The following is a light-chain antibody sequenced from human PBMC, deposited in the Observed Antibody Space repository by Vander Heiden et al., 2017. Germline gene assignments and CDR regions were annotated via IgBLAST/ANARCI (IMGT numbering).Light chain of an antibody. J-gene: IGKJ4*01. Sequence: EIVMTQSPATLSVSPGERATLPCRASQSVSSSFAWYQQRPGQAPRLLIHDTSTRAPGIPARFSGSGSGTEFTLTISSLQSEDFAVYYCQQYKAWPLTFGGGTKVEIK. CDR2: DTS. CDR3: QQYKAWPLT. V-gene: IGKV3-15*01. CDR1: QSVSSS.